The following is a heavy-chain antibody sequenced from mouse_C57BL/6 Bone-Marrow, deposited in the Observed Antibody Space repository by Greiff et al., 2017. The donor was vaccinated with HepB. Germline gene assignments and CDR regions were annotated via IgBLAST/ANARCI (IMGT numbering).Heavy chain of an antibody. Sequence: EVKLMESGGGLVQPGGSLKLSCAASGFTFSDYYMYWVRQTPEKRLEWVAYISNGGGSTYYPDTVKGRFTISRDNAKNTLYLQMSRLKSEDTAMYYCARQSSYYYGSSWFAYWGQGTLVTVSA. V-gene: IGHV5-12*01. CDR1: GFTFSDYY. CDR3: ARQSSYYYGSSWFAY. J-gene: IGHJ3*01. D-gene: IGHD1-1*01. CDR2: ISNGGGST.